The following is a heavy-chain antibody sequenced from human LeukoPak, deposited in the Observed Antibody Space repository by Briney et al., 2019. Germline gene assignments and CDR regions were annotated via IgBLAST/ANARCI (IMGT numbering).Heavy chain of an antibody. D-gene: IGHD3-22*01. Sequence: SETLSLTCAVSGGSISSSDWWSWVRQPPGKGLEWIGEIYHSGSTNYSPSLKSRVTISVDKSKNQFSLNLSSVTAADTAVYYCARDRRYYDSSAYIRGFDYWGQGTLVTVSS. J-gene: IGHJ4*02. V-gene: IGHV4-4*02. CDR2: IYHSGST. CDR1: GGSISSSDW. CDR3: ARDRRYYDSSAYIRGFDY.